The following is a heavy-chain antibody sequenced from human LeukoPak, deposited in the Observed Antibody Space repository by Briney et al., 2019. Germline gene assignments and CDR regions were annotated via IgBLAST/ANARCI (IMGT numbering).Heavy chain of an antibody. CDR1: GFTFSSYV. CDR3: VKAQGYCGSGTCYFDY. CDR2: INNNGGTT. Sequence: QPGRSLRLSCSASGFTFSSYVMYWVRQAPGKALEYVSAINNNGGTTSYADSVKGRFTISRDNSKNTLSLQMSSLRVEDTAVYYCVKAQGYCGSGTCYFDYWGRGTLVTVSS. V-gene: IGHV3-64D*08. J-gene: IGHJ4*02. D-gene: IGHD2-15*01.